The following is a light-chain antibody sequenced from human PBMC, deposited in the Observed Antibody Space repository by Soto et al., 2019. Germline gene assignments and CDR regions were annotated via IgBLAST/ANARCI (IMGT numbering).Light chain of an antibody. J-gene: IGLJ2*01. CDR2: EVT. CDR3: TSYAGSYAAVV. V-gene: IGLV2-8*01. Sequence: QSALTQPPSASGSPGQSVTISCTGASSDFGGTNYVSWYQQHPGKAPKLMIFEVTKRHSGVPDRFSGSKSGNTASLTVSGLQAEDEADYYCTSYAGSYAAVVFGGGTKVTVL. CDR1: SSDFGGTNY.